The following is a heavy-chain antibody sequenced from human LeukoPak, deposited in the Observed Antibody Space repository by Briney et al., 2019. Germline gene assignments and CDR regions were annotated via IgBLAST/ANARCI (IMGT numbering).Heavy chain of an antibody. J-gene: IGHJ4*02. D-gene: IGHD1-26*01. CDR2: ISGSGGST. Sequence: GGSLRLSCAASGFTFSSYAMSWVRQAPGKGLEWVSAISGSGGSTYYADSVKGRFTISRDNSKNTLYLQMNSLRAEDTAVYYCAKGSRRYYEVFSDYWGQGTLVTVSS. V-gene: IGHV3-23*01. CDR1: GFTFSSYA. CDR3: AKGSRRYYEVFSDY.